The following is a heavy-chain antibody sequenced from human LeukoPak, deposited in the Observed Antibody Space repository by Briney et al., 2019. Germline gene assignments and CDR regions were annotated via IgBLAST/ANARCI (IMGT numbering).Heavy chain of an antibody. CDR2: ISGSGGST. V-gene: IGHV3-53*01. CDR3: ARRHQEPGGYFDY. CDR1: GFTVSSNY. D-gene: IGHD1-14*01. Sequence: PGGSLRLSCAASGFTVSSNYMSWVRQAPGKGLEWVSAISGSGGSTYYADSVKGRFTISRDNSKNTLYLQMNSLRAEDTSVYYCARRHQEPGGYFDYWGQGTLVTVSS. J-gene: IGHJ4*02.